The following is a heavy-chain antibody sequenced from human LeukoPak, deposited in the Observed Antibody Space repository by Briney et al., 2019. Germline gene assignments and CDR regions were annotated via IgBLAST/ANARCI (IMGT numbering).Heavy chain of an antibody. CDR2: IWYDGSNK. D-gene: IGHD2-2*02. V-gene: IGHV3-33*01. Sequence: PGGSLRLSCAASGFTLSSYGMHWVRQAPGKGLEWVAVIWYDGSNKYYADSVKGRFTISRDNSKNTLYLQMNSLRAEDTAVYYCARGALYCSSTSCYNDYWGQGTLVTVSS. J-gene: IGHJ4*02. CDR3: ARGALYCSSTSCYNDY. CDR1: GFTLSSYG.